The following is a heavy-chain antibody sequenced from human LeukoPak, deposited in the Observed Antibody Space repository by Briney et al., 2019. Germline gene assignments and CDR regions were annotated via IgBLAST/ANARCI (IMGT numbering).Heavy chain of an antibody. V-gene: IGHV3-33*01. D-gene: IGHD3-22*01. Sequence: GGSLRLSCAASGFTFSSYGMHWVRQAPGKGLEWVAVIWYDGSNKYYADSVKGRFTISRDNPKNTLYLQMNSLRAEDTAVYYCARPREYYDSSGYSGFDYWGQGTLVTVSS. CDR1: GFTFSSYG. CDR3: ARPREYYDSSGYSGFDY. CDR2: IWYDGSNK. J-gene: IGHJ4*02.